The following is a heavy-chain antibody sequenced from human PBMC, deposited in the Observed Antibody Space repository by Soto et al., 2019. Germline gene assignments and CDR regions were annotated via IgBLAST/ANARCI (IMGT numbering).Heavy chain of an antibody. J-gene: IGHJ5*02. CDR2: IYYSGST. V-gene: IGHV4-39*01. CDR1: GGSISSSSDY. D-gene: IGHD7-27*01. Sequence: SETQSLTCSVSGGSISSSSDYWGWIRQPPGKGLEWIGSIYYSGSTYYNPSLKSRVTISVDTSKNQFSLKLSSVTAADTAVYYCARRYHGDQDPQTEFDPWGQGTLVTVSS. CDR3: ARRYHGDQDPQTEFDP.